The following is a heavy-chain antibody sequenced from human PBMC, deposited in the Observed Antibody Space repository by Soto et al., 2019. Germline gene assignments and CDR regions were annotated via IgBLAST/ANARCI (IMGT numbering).Heavy chain of an antibody. V-gene: IGHV1-3*01. CDR1: GYTFTSYA. CDR3: ARSIAAALALATHPYYFDY. Sequence: ASVKVSCKASGYTFTSYAMHWVRQAPGQRLEWMGWINAGNGNTKYSQKFQGRVTITRDTSASTAYMELSSLRSEDTAVYYCARSIAAALALATHPYYFDYWGQGTLVTVSS. CDR2: INAGNGNT. J-gene: IGHJ4*02. D-gene: IGHD6-13*01.